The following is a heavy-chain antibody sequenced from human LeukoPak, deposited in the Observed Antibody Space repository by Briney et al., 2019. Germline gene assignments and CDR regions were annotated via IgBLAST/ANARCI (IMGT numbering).Heavy chain of an antibody. V-gene: IGHV3-30-3*01. J-gene: IGHJ4*02. D-gene: IGHD1-26*01. Sequence: PGGSLRLSCAASGFTFSSYAMHWVRQAPGKGLEWVAVISYDGSNKYYADSVKGRFTISRDNSKNTLYLQMNSLRAEDTTVYYCARGRWAGSGSYRVADVWGQGTLVTVSS. CDR1: GFTFSSYA. CDR3: ARGRWAGSGSYRVADV. CDR2: ISYDGSNK.